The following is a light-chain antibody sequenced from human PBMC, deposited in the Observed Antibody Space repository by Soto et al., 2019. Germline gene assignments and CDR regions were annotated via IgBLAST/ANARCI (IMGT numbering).Light chain of an antibody. Sequence: EIVLSLSPASLSLYPGERATLSCRASQSVDSYLVWYQQKPGQAPRLLISGASNRATGIPARFSGSGSGTDFTLTINSLEPDDFAVYYCQQRDSWPITFGQGTRLEIK. J-gene: IGKJ5*01. CDR1: QSVDSY. CDR3: QQRDSWPIT. V-gene: IGKV3-11*01. CDR2: GAS.